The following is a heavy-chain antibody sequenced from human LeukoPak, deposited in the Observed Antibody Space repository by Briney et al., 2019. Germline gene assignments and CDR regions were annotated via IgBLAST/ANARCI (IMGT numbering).Heavy chain of an antibody. CDR3: TRDASGANLPFDY. CDR1: GFTLSTYE. D-gene: IGHD4/OR15-4a*01. CDR2: ISGGGETR. V-gene: IGHV3-48*03. Sequence: PGGSLRLSCAASGFTLSTYEMNWVRQAPGKGLEWISYISGGGETRYYADSVKGRFTISRDNGKNSLYLQMNSLRAEDTAVYYCTRDASGANLPFDYWGQGTQVTVSS. J-gene: IGHJ4*02.